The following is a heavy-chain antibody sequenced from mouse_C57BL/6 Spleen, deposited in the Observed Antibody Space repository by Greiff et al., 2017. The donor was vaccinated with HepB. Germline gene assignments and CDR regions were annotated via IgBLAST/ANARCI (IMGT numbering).Heavy chain of an antibody. CDR2: IWGGGST. CDR1: GFSLTSYG. CDR3: AKCYGRSYYYAMDY. D-gene: IGHD1-1*01. V-gene: IGHV2-5*01. J-gene: IGHJ4*01. Sequence: VQLKESGPGLVQPSQSLSITCTVSGFSLTSYGVHWVRQSPGKGLEWLGVIWGGGSTDYNAAFMSRLSITKDNSKSQVFFKMNSLQADDTAIYYGAKCYGRSYYYAMDYWGQGTSVTVSS.